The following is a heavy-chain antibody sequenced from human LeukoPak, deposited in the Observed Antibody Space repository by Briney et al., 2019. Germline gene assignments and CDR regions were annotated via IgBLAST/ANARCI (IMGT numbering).Heavy chain of an antibody. V-gene: IGHV4-34*01. CDR2: IKESEKT. CDR1: AGSISGYY. J-gene: IGHJ4*02. D-gene: IGHD5-24*01. CDR3: AREGLRNVHNPLGY. Sequence: SETLSLTCTVSAGSISGYYWSWIRQPPGKGLEWIGEIKESEKTNYNPSLKSRVTISIDTSKNQFSLKVSSVTAADTAVYYCAREGLRNVHNPLGYWGQGTLVTVSS.